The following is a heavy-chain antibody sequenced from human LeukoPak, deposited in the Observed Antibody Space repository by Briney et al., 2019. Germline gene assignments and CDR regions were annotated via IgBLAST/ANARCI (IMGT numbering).Heavy chain of an antibody. CDR3: ARRKVGAFDI. Sequence: PGRSLRLSCAASGFTFSSYAMHWVRQAPGKGLEWVAVISYDGSNKYYADSVKGRFTISRDNSKNTLYLQMNSLRAEDTAVYYCARRKVGAFDIWGQGTMVTVSS. J-gene: IGHJ3*02. CDR1: GFTFSSYA. V-gene: IGHV3-30-3*01. CDR2: ISYDGSNK.